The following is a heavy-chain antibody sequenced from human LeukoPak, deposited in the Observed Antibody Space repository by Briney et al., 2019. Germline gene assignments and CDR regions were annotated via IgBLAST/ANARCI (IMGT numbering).Heavy chain of an antibody. CDR1: GGSISSYY. V-gene: IGHV4-59*01. CDR3: ARDRITMVRGAYTAFDI. D-gene: IGHD3-10*01. CDR2: IYYSGST. J-gene: IGHJ3*02. Sequence: SETLSLTCTVSGGSISSYYWSWIRQPPGKGLEWIGYIYYSGSTNYNPSLKSRVTISVDTSKNQFSLKLSSVTAAGTAVYYCARDRITMVRGAYTAFDIWGQGTMVTVSS.